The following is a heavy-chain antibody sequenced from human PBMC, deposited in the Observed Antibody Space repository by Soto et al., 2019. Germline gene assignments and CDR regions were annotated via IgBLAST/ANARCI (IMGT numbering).Heavy chain of an antibody. CDR1: GGSISSYY. D-gene: IGHD1-26*01. CDR3: ARVSELPNWFDP. J-gene: IGHJ5*02. V-gene: IGHV4-59*01. Sequence: SETLSLTCTVSGGSISSYYWSWIRQPPGKGLEWIGYIYYSGSTNYNPSLKSRVTISVDTSKNQFSLKLSSATAADTAVYDCARVSELPNWFDPWGQGTLVTVSS. CDR2: IYYSGST.